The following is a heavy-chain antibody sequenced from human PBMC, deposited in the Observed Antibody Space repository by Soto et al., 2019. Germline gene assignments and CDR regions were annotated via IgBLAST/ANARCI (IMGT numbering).Heavy chain of an antibody. V-gene: IGHV3-23*01. CDR3: AKDETTRVLRYFDWSIYYFDY. J-gene: IGHJ4*02. Sequence: GGSLRLSCAASGFTFRRYAMSLVLQALGKGLEWVSAISGSGGSTYYADSVKGRFTISRDNYKNTLYLQMNSLRAEDTAVYYCAKDETTRVLRYFDWSIYYFDYWGQGT. CDR1: GFTFRRYA. D-gene: IGHD3-9*01. CDR2: ISGSGGST.